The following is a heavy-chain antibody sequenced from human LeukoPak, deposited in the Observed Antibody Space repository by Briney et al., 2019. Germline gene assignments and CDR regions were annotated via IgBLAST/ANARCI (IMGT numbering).Heavy chain of an antibody. V-gene: IGHV3-66*01. J-gene: IGHJ4*02. CDR1: GFXFSSNY. D-gene: IGHD5-18*01. Sequence: GGSLRLSCAASGFXFSSNYSSWARQAPGKGLEWVSVIYSDVSTYYADSVKGRFTVSRDKSKNTLYLQMNSLRAEDTAVYYCARGYSYGLSDYWGQGTLVTVSS. CDR2: IYSDVST. CDR3: ARGYSYGLSDY.